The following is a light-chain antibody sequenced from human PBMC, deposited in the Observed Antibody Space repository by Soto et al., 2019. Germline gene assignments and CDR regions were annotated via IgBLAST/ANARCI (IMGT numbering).Light chain of an antibody. CDR3: QVWDSSSDRPV. V-gene: IGLV3-21*04. Sequence: SYELTQTPSLSVAPEKTASITCGGDNIGSQSVHWYQHKPGQAPILVMRYDSDRPSGIPERFSGSNSGNTATLTLSRVEAGDEADYYCQVWDSSSDRPVFGGGTKVTVL. CDR2: YDS. CDR1: NIGSQS. J-gene: IGLJ3*02.